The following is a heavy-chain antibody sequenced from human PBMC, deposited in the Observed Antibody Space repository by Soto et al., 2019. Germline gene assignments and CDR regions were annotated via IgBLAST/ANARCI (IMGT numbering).Heavy chain of an antibody. CDR2: ISSSSSTI. CDR3: ARQAGKRAYWYFDL. D-gene: IGHD6-19*01. V-gene: IGHV3-48*01. Sequence: GGCRRRPCAASGFTFSSYSMNWVRQAPGKGLEWVSYISSSSSTIYYADSVKGRFTISRDNVKSSLYLQMNSLRAEDTAVYYCARQAGKRAYWYFDLWRRGTLVTVSS. CDR1: GFTFSSYS. J-gene: IGHJ2*01.